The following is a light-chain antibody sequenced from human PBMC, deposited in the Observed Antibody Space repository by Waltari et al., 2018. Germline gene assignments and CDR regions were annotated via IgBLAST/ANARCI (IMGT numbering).Light chain of an antibody. CDR3: NSFTSSSTVV. CDR2: DVS. V-gene: IGLV2-14*03. Sequence: QSALTQPASVSGSPGQSITISCTGTSSDVGGYNSASWYQQHPGKAPKLMIYDVSNRPSGVSNRFAGSKSGNTASLTISGLQPEDEADYYCNSFTSSSTVVFGGGTKLTVL. CDR1: SSDVGGYNS. J-gene: IGLJ3*02.